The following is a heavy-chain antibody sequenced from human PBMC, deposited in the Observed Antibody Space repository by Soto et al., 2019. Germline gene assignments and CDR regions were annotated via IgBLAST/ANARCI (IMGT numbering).Heavy chain of an antibody. V-gene: IGHV4-34*01. J-gene: IGHJ5*02. CDR3: ARAFTTLVGATTGWFDP. CDR1: GGSFSGYY. Sequence: SETLSLTCAVYGGSFSGYYWSWIRQPPGKGLEWIGEINHSGSTNYNPSLKSRVTISVDTSKNQFSLKLSSVTAADTAVYYCARAFTTLVGATTGWFDPWGQGTLVTVSS. D-gene: IGHD1-26*01. CDR2: INHSGST.